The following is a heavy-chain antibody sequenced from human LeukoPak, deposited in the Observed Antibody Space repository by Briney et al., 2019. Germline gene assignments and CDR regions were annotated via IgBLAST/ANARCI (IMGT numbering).Heavy chain of an antibody. V-gene: IGHV5-10-1*01. CDR1: GHSFTSYW. CDR2: IDPSDSYT. J-gene: IGHJ6*02. CDR3: ARRATGTTYYYGMDV. Sequence: HGESLKISCKGSGHSFTSYWISWVRQMPGKGLEWMGRIDPSDSYTNYSPSFQGHVTISADKSISTAYLQWSSLKASDTAMYYCARRATGTTYYYGMDVWGQGTTVTVSS. D-gene: IGHD1-1*01.